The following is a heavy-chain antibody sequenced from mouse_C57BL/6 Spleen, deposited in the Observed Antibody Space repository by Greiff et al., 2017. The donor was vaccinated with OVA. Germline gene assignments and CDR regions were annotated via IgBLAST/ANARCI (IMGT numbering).Heavy chain of an antibody. CDR1: GYTFTSYW. Sequence: QVQLQQPGAELVRPGTSVKLSCKASGYTFTSYWMHWVKQRPGQGLEWIGVIDPSDSYTTYNQKFKGKATLTVDTSSSTAYMQLSSLTSEDSAVYYCARHYDYDVRVWFAYWGQGTLVTVSA. CDR2: IDPSDSYT. CDR3: ARHYDYDVRVWFAY. V-gene: IGHV1-59*01. D-gene: IGHD2-4*01. J-gene: IGHJ3*01.